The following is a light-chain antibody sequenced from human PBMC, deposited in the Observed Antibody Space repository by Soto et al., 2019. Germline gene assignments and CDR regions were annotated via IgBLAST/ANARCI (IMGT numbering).Light chain of an antibody. CDR3: QQSHITPIT. Sequence: DIQMTQSPPSLSASAGDRVTITLRTSQGISSYLNWYQQKPGKAPNLLIYAASSLQGGVPSRFSGSGSGTDFTLTISSLQPEDFATYYCQQSHITPITFGQGTRLEIK. V-gene: IGKV1-39*01. CDR1: QGISSY. CDR2: AAS. J-gene: IGKJ5*01.